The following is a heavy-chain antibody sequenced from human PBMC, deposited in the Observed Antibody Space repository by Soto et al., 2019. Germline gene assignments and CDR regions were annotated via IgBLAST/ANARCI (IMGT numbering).Heavy chain of an antibody. J-gene: IGHJ6*02. Sequence: QVQLQESGPGLVKPSQTLSLTCSFAGGAINNRDYYWSWIRQHPGKGLDWIGNIFYSGSTDYNPSLKGRLTISIDTSKNEFSLKLTSVTAADTAVYYCARDRPAFKAFGSGMDVWGQGTTVTVSS. V-gene: IGHV4-31*03. CDR1: GGAINNRDYY. D-gene: IGHD3-16*01. CDR2: IFYSGST. CDR3: ARDRPAFKAFGSGMDV.